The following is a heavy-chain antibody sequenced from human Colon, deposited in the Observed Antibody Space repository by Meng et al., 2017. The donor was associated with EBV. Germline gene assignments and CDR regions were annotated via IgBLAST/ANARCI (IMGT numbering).Heavy chain of an antibody. CDR2: IHSSGST. CDR3: ARASYGSGSPLGESWFDP. Sequence: VQLQESGPGLVKPSQTLSLTCTVSGGSISSGGYYWSWIRQHPGKGLEWIGYIHSSGSTYYNPSLRSRLTISVDTCKNQFSLKLSSVTAADTAVYYCARASYGSGSPLGESWFDPWGQGTLVTVSS. J-gene: IGHJ5*02. CDR1: GGSISSGGYY. V-gene: IGHV4-31*03. D-gene: IGHD3-10*01.